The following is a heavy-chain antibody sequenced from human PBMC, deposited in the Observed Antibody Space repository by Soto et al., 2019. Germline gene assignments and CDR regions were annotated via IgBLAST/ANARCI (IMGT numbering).Heavy chain of an antibody. D-gene: IGHD4-17*01. CDR1: GGSISSYY. CDR2: IYYSGST. CDR3: ARRYGPGFDY. Sequence: QVQLQESGPGLVKPSETLSLTCIVSGGSISSYYWSWIRQPPGKGLEWIGYIYYSGSTNYNPSLKSRVTTAVDTSKNQFSLKLSSVTAADTAVYYCARRYGPGFDYWGQGTLVTVSS. J-gene: IGHJ4*02. V-gene: IGHV4-59*08.